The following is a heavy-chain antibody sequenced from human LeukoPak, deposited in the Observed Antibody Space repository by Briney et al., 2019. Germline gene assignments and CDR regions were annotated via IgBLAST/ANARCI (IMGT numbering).Heavy chain of an antibody. J-gene: IGHJ3*01. D-gene: IGHD3-3*01. V-gene: IGHV3-23*01. CDR2: ISGSTGST. Sequence: PGGSLRLSCAGSGFPFSSDAMNWVRQAPGKGLEWVASISGSTGSTQYVDSVKGRFTVSRDNSKSTLYLQMNSLRPEDTAVYYCAREGVNSPDDTFDVWGQGTMVTVSP. CDR3: AREGVNSPDDTFDV. CDR1: GFPFSSDA.